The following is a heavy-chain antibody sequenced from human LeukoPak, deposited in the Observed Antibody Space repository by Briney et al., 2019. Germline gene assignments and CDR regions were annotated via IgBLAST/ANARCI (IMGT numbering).Heavy chain of an antibody. D-gene: IGHD2-2*01. V-gene: IGHV3-21*01. J-gene: IGHJ6*02. Sequence: GGSLRLSCAASGFTFSSYSMNWVRQAPGKGLEWVSSISSSSSYIYYADSVKGRFTISRDNAKNSLYLQMNSLRAEDTAVYYCARVLHCSSTSCGWGYYYGMDVWDQGTTVTVSS. CDR3: ARVLHCSSTSCGWGYYYGMDV. CDR1: GFTFSSYS. CDR2: ISSSSSYI.